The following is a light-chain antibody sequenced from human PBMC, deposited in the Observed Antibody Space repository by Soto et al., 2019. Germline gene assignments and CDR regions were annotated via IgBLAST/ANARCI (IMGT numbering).Light chain of an antibody. V-gene: IGKV3-15*01. CDR3: QQSNNWPPRT. Sequence: EIVMTQSPATLSVPPGERATLSCRASQSVSSNLAWYQQKPYQAPRLLIYGASTSATGIPARFSGSGSGTAFTITISSLQSEDFAVYYCQQSNNWPPRTFGQGTKLEIK. J-gene: IGKJ2*01. CDR2: GAS. CDR1: QSVSSN.